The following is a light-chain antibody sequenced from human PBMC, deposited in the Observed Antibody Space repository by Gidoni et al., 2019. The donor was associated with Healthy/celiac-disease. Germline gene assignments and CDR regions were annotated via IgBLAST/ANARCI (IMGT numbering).Light chain of an antibody. V-gene: IGLV2-14*01. CDR1: SSDVGAYNY. CDR3: SSYTSSSTLG. J-gene: IGLJ3*02. Sequence: QSALTQPTSVSGSPGQSITISCTGTSSDVGAYNYVPWYQQHPGKAPKLMIFEVSNRPSGVSNRFSGSKSGNTASLTISGLQAEDEADYYCSSYTSSSTLGFGGGTKLTVL. CDR2: EVS.